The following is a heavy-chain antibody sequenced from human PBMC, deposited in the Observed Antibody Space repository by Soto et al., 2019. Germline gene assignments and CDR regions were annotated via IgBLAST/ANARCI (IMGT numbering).Heavy chain of an antibody. V-gene: IGHV4-59*02. CDR3: ARRAVAATSWFDP. J-gene: IGHJ5*02. CDR1: GVSVTSYH. D-gene: IGHD6-19*01. Sequence: PSETLSLTCSVSGVSVTSYHWSWIRQFPGKGLEWIAYTAHTGNTNYNPSLKSRVIISLDTSKNQVSLQLTSVTAADTAVYYCARRAVAATSWFDPWGQGTLVTVSS. CDR2: TAHTGNT.